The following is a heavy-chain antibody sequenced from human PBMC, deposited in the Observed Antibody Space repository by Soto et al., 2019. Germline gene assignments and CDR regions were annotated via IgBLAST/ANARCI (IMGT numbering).Heavy chain of an antibody. D-gene: IGHD5-18*01. J-gene: IGHJ4*02. CDR3: ARGLGRGYSYGYVDY. V-gene: IGHV4-61*01. CDR1: GGSVSSGSYY. Sequence: SETLFLTCTVSGGSVSSGSYYWSWIRQPPGKGLEWIGYIYYSGSTNYNPSLKSRVTISVDTSKNQFSLKLSSVTAADTAVYYCARGLGRGYSYGYVDYWGQGTLVTSPQ. CDR2: IYYSGST.